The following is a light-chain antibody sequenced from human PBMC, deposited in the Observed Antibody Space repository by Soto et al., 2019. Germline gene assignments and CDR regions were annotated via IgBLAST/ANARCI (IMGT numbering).Light chain of an antibody. Sequence: QSALTQPASVSGSPGQSIIISCTVTGSDVRTYNLVSWYQQHPGKVPKLIIYEASKRPSGVSNRFSGSQPGNTASLTVSGLQAEDEADYYCCSYAGDKTYVFGSGTKVTVL. CDR1: GSDVRTYNL. CDR3: CSYAGDKTYV. V-gene: IGLV2-23*01. J-gene: IGLJ1*01. CDR2: EAS.